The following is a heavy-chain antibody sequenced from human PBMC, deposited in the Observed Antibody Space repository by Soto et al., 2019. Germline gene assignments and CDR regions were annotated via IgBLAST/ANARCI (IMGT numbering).Heavy chain of an antibody. CDR2: MNPSSGTT. D-gene: IGHD3-22*01. V-gene: IGHV1-8*02. CDR1: GYTFAAFD. J-gene: IGHJ6*02. CDR3: AITYDNNHYGIDV. Sequence: GASVKVSCKASGYTFAAFDIYWVRQPAGQGLEWVGWMNPSSGTTKYARKFQGRVTMTRNTPISTAYLDLSSLRSDDTAVYYCAITYDNNHYGIDVWGQGTTVTVSS.